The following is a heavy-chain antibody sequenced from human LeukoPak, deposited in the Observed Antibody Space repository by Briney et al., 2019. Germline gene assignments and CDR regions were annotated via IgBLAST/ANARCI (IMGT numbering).Heavy chain of an antibody. V-gene: IGHV4-59*01. CDR3: ARGQYYYDSSGPEYYFDY. CDR1: GGPISSYY. J-gene: IGHJ4*02. CDR2: IYYSGST. D-gene: IGHD3-22*01. Sequence: SETLSLTCTVSGGPISSYYWSWIRQPPGKGLEWIGYIYYSGSTNYNPSLKSRVTISVDTSKNQFSLKLSSVTAADTAVYYCARGQYYYDSSGPEYYFDYWGQGTLVTVSS.